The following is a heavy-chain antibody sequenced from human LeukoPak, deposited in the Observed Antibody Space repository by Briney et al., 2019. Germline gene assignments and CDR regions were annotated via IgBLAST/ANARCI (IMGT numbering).Heavy chain of an antibody. CDR2: ISGSGGST. CDR1: GFTFSSYA. CDR3: AKDQPEYYYGLGRVY. Sequence: GGSLRLSCAASGFTFSSYAMSWVRQAPGEGLERVSAISGSGGSTYYADSVKGRFTISRDNSKNTLYLQMNSLRAEDTAVYYCAKDQPEYYYGLGRVYWGQGTLVTVSS. V-gene: IGHV3-23*01. J-gene: IGHJ4*02. D-gene: IGHD3-10*01.